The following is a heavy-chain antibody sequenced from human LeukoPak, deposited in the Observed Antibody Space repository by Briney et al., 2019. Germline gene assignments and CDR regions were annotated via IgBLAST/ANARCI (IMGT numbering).Heavy chain of an antibody. J-gene: IGHJ4*02. CDR2: IKTKTDGGTP. V-gene: IGHV3-15*01. CDR1: GFTLSSAW. D-gene: IGHD6-19*01. CDR3: TTYRVGEQWMIPNY. Sequence: GGSLRLSCVASGFTLSSAWMSWVRQAPGKGLEWVGRIKTKTDGGTPDYAAPVKGRFTISRDDSRNTLYLQMNSLKTEDTAVYHCTTYRVGEQWMIPNYWGQGTLVTVSS.